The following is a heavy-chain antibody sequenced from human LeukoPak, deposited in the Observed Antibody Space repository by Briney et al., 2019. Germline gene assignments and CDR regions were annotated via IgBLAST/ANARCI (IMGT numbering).Heavy chain of an antibody. J-gene: IGHJ6*04. CDR2: ISYDGSNK. CDR1: GFTFSSYG. CDR3: AKDLVTMVRGVIMTAYYYYGMDV. Sequence: PGRSLRLSCAASGFTFSSYGMHWVRQAPGKGLEWVAVISYDGSNKYYADSVKGRFTISRDNSKNTLYLQMNSLRAEDTAVYYCAKDLVTMVRGVIMTAYYYYGMDVWGKGTTVTVSS. D-gene: IGHD3-10*01. V-gene: IGHV3-30*18.